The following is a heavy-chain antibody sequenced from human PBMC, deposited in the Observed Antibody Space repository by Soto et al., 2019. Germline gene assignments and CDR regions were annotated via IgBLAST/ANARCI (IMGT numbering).Heavy chain of an antibody. CDR1: GFTFSSYA. D-gene: IGHD6-19*01. CDR3: AKVERVGSGSRFYLDS. CDR2: ISGSGGST. J-gene: IGHJ4*02. Sequence: EVQLLESGGGLVQPGGSLRLSCAASGFTFSSYAMSWVRQAPGKGLEWVSAISGSGGSTYSADSVKGRFTISRDSSKRTLYLQMNSLRAEDTAVYYCAKVERVGSGSRFYLDSWGQGTVVTVSS. V-gene: IGHV3-23*01.